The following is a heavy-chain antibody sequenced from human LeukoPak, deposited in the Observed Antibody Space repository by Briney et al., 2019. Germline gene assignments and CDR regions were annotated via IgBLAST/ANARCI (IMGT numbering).Heavy chain of an antibody. CDR2: IKQDGSEK. V-gene: IGHV3-7*01. CDR3: ERDPVTSPLVAFDI. Sequence: GGSLRLSCAATGFTFTNYWMSWVRQAPGKGLEWVANIKQDGSEKYYVDSVKGRFTISRDNAKNSLYLQMNSLRAEDTALYYCERDPVTSPLVAFDIWGQGTTVTVSS. J-gene: IGHJ3*02. D-gene: IGHD2-21*02. CDR1: GFTFTNYW.